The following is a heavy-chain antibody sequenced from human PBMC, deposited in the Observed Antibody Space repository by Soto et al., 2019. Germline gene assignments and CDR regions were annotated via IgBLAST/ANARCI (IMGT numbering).Heavy chain of an antibody. J-gene: IGHJ6*01. D-gene: IGHD3-22*01. CDR3: ARDLKRYYDSSGYGYYYYGMGV. CDR2: IITIFGSA. V-gene: IGHV1-69*01. CDR1: GGTFSSYA. Sequence: QVQLVQSGAEVKKPGSSVKVSCKASGGTFSSYAISWVRQAPGQGLEWMGGIITIFGSANYAQKFQGRVTSTADEFTSKAYMDLSSLRSEDTAVYYCARDLKRYYDSSGYGYYYYGMGVWEQGTTVTVSS.